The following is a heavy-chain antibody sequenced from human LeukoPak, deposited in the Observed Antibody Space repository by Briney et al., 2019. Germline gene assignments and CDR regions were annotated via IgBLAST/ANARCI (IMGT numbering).Heavy chain of an antibody. V-gene: IGHV3-23*01. CDR2: ISGSGGST. CDR1: GFTFNNYG. CDR3: AKDAYDSSGYSHFDY. Sequence: GGTLRLSCAASGFTFNNYGMSWVRQAPGKGLEWVSAISGSGGSTYYADSVKGRFTISRDNSKNTLYLQMNSLRAEDTAVYYCAKDAYDSSGYSHFDYWGQGTLVTVSS. J-gene: IGHJ4*02. D-gene: IGHD3-22*01.